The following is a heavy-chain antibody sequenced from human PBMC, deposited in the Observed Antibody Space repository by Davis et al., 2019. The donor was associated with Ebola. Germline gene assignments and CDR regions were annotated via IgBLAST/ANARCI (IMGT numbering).Heavy chain of an antibody. CDR1: GGTFSSYA. CDR2: IIPIFGTA. J-gene: IGHJ6*02. CDR3: ARDLGWNYGYYYYGMDV. D-gene: IGHD1-7*01. Sequence: AASVKVSCKASGGTFSSYAISWVRQAPGQGLEWMGGIIPIFGTANYAQKFQGRVTITADESTSTAYMELSSLRSEDTAVYYCARDLGWNYGYYYYGMDVWGQGTTVTVSS. V-gene: IGHV1-69*13.